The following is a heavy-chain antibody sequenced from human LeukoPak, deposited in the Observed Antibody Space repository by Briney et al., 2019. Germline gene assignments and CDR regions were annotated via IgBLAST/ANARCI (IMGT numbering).Heavy chain of an antibody. D-gene: IGHD3-22*01. CDR2: ISYDGSNK. V-gene: IGHV3-30*04. Sequence: GGSLRLSWAAAGFTFSSYAMHWVRQAPGKGLEWVAVISYDGSNKYYADSVKGRFTISRDNSKNTLYLQMNSLRAEDTAVYYCARDSLNYYDSSGYYYSHYFDYWGQGTLVTVSS. CDR1: GFTFSSYA. CDR3: ARDSLNYYDSSGYYYSHYFDY. J-gene: IGHJ4*02.